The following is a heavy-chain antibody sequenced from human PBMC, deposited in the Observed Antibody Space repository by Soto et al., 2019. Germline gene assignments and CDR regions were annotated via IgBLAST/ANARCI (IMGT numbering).Heavy chain of an antibody. CDR2: ISYYGNVA. J-gene: IGHJ4*02. V-gene: IGHV3-30*18. CDR3: AKEGPITNWYFDY. D-gene: IGHD1-1*01. Sequence: QVQLVESGGGVVQPGRSLRLSCAASGFTFRNYGMHWVRQAPGKGLEWVIVISYYGNVAYYADSVKGRFTISRDNANNTLYLQMNSLTTEDTAMYYCAKEGPITNWYFDYWGQGTLVTVSS. CDR1: GFTFRNYG.